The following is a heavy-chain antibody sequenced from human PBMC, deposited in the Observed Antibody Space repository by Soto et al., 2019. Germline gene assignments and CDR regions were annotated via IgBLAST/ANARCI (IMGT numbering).Heavy chain of an antibody. V-gene: IGHV4-34*01. J-gene: IGHJ6*02. CDR3: ARGNYYDSSGYYYYYYGMDV. Sequence: TSETLSLTCAVYGGSFSGYYWSWIRQPPGKGLEWIGEINHSGSTNYNPSLKSRVTISVDTSKNQFSLKLSSVTAADTAVYYCARGNYYDSSGYYYYYYGMDVWGQGTTVTVSS. CDR1: GGSFSGYY. D-gene: IGHD3-22*01. CDR2: INHSGST.